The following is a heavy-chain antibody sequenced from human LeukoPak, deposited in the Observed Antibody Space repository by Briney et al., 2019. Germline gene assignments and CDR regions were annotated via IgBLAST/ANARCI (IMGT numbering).Heavy chain of an antibody. CDR3: ARAWLGSGWSDH. D-gene: IGHD6-19*01. J-gene: IGHJ5*02. CDR1: GGSFSGYY. V-gene: IGHV4-34*01. Sequence: PSETLSLTCAVYGGSFSGYYWSWIRQPPGKGLEWIGEINHSGSTNYNPSLKSRVTISVDTSKNQFSLKLSSVTAADTAVYYCARAWLGSGWSDHWGQGTLVTVSS. CDR2: INHSGST.